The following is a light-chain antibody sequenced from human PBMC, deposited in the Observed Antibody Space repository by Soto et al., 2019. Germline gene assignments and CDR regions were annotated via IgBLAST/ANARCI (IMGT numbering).Light chain of an antibody. CDR3: QKYNPASLT. V-gene: IGKV1-27*01. CDR1: QGIAPY. CDR2: ATS. J-gene: IGKJ4*01. Sequence: DVQMTQSPSSLSAFVGDRVTITCRASQGIAPYLAWFQQKPGKVPKLLIYATSTLQSAVPSRFSGSGSGTDFALTISSLQPEDVATYYCQKYNPASLTFGGGTKVEIK.